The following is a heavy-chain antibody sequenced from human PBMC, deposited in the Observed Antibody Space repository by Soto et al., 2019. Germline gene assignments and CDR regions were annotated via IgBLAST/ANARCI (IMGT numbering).Heavy chain of an antibody. CDR2: VSYNGDHI. J-gene: IGHJ4*02. CDR1: GFAFSRYA. V-gene: IGHV3-23*01. Sequence: GGSLRLSCAASGFAFSRYAMSWVRQAPGKGLEWVAVVSYNGDHIFYADSVKGRFTISRDNSKNRLYLQMNRLRAEDTDVYFCAKQAQPFLTEYWGQGTQVTVSS. D-gene: IGHD3-16*01. CDR3: AKQAQPFLTEY.